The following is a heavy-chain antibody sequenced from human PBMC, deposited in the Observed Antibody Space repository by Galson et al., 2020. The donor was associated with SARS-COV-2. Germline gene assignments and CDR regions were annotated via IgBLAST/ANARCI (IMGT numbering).Heavy chain of an antibody. CDR2: IIPIFGTA. D-gene: IGHD3-22*01. Sequence: SVKVSCKASGGTFSSYAISWVRQAPGQGLEWMGGIIPIFGTANYAQKFQGRVTITADESTSTAYMELSSLRSEDTAVYYCARDQYESSGYYDSSGYGYYYGMDVWGQGTTVTVSS. CDR3: ARDQYESSGYYDSSGYGYYYGMDV. CDR1: GGTFSSYA. V-gene: IGHV1-69*13. J-gene: IGHJ6*02.